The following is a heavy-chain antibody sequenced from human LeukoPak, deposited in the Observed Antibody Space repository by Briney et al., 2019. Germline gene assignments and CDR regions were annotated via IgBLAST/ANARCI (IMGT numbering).Heavy chain of an antibody. J-gene: IGHJ4*02. CDR3: AKDGIAGADNSHFDN. CDR1: GFTFSRNA. D-gene: IGHD4-23*01. Sequence: GGSLSLSGATAGFTFSRNAMSWVRQAPGKGLDGVSGLSNSGGSTYYADSVKGRFTISRDTSKNTLYLQMNSLRAEDTAVYYCAKDGIAGADNSHFDNWGQGTLVTVSS. V-gene: IGHV3-23*01. CDR2: LSNSGGST.